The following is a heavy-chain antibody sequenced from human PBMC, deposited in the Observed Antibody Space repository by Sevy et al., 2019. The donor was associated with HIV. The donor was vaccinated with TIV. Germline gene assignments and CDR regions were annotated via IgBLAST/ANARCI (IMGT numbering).Heavy chain of an antibody. CDR3: ATTKDDYDSSGCPLDY. Sequence: ASVKVSCKVSGYTLTEFSMHWVRQAPGKGLEWMGSFDPEDGKTVYAQKFQSRVTMTEDRSTDTAYMELSSLRSEDTAVYYCATTKDDYDSSGCPLDYWGQGTLVTVSS. CDR1: GYTLTEFS. D-gene: IGHD3-22*01. CDR2: FDPEDGKT. J-gene: IGHJ4*02. V-gene: IGHV1-24*01.